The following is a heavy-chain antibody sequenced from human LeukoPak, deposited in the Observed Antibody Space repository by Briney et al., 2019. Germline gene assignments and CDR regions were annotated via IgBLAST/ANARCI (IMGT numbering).Heavy chain of an antibody. CDR1: GYTFTGYY. CDR2: INPNSGGT. Sequence: VKVSCKASGYTFTGYYMHWVRQAPGQGLEWMGWINPNSGGTNYAQKFQGRVTMARDTSISTAYMELSRLRSDDTAVYYCARVLSGYDFWSGYYEEYYFDYWGQGTLVTVSS. V-gene: IGHV1-2*02. CDR3: ARVLSGYDFWSGYYEEYYFDY. D-gene: IGHD3-3*01. J-gene: IGHJ4*02.